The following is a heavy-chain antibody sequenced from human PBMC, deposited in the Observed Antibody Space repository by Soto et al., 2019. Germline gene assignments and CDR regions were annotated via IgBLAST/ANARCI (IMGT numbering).Heavy chain of an antibody. V-gene: IGHV1-46*03. CDR1: GYTFTSYY. J-gene: IGHJ3*02. D-gene: IGHD2-8*01. CDR3: ARVCTNDLCIEI. CDR2: INPSGGST. Sequence: QVQLVQSGAEVKKPGASVKVSCKASGYTFTSYYMHWVRQAPGQGLEWMGIINPSGGSTSYAQKLQGRVTMTRDTSTSTVYRELSSLRSEDTAVYYCARVCTNDLCIEIWGQGTMVTVSS.